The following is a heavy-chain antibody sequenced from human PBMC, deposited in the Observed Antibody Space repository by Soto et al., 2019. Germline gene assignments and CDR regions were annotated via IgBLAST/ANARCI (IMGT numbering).Heavy chain of an antibody. Sequence: QVQLQESGPGLLKPSQTLSRTCTVSGGSISSGGYYWRWIRQHPGKGLEWIGYIYYSGSTYYNPSLKSRVTISVDTSKNQFSLKLSSVTAADTAVYYCARGIVYARWDIWGQGTMVTVSS. CDR1: GGSISSGGYY. CDR3: ARGIVYARWDI. J-gene: IGHJ3*02. CDR2: IYYSGST. V-gene: IGHV4-31*03. D-gene: IGHD2-8*01.